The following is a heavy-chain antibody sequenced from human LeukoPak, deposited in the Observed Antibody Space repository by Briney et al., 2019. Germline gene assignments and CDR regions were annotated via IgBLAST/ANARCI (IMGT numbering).Heavy chain of an antibody. V-gene: IGHV3-21*01. J-gene: IGHJ3*02. CDR1: GFTFSSYS. CDR3: ARSQEWLLSDAFDI. D-gene: IGHD3-3*01. Sequence: GGSLRLSCAASGFTFSSYSMNWVRQAPGKGLEWVSSISSSSSYIYYADSVKGRFTISRDNAKNSLYLQMNSLRAEDTAVYYCARSQEWLLSDAFDIWGQGTMVTVSS. CDR2: ISSSSSYI.